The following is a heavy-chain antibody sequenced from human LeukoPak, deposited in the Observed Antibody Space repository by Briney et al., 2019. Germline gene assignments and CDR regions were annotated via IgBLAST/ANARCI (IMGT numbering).Heavy chain of an antibody. D-gene: IGHD5-18*01. CDR2: IYSGGST. J-gene: IGHJ4*02. CDR1: GFTVSSNY. Sequence: RGSLRLSCAASGFTVSSNYMSWVRQAPGKGLEWVSVIYSGGSTYYADSVKGRFTISRDNSKNTLYLQMNSLRAEDTAVYYCAKDRGYSYGPKDYWGQGTLVTVSS. V-gene: IGHV3-53*01. CDR3: AKDRGYSYGPKDY.